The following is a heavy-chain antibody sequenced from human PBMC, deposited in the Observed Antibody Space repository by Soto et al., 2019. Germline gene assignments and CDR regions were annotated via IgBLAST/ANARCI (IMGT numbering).Heavy chain of an antibody. CDR1: GFTFSSCG. CDR3: VRENYYYGMDV. Sequence: PXXSLRLSFAASGFTFSSCGMHWVRQAPGKGLEWVAVIWYDGSNQYYADSVTGRFTISRDNSKNMLYLQMNSLRVEDTAMYHCVRENYYYGMDVWGQGTAVTVSS. V-gene: IGHV3-33*01. CDR2: IWYDGSNQ. J-gene: IGHJ6*02.